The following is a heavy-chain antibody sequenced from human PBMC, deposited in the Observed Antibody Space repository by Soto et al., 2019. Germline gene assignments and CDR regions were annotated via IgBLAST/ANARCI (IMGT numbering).Heavy chain of an antibody. V-gene: IGHV1-46*03. CDR2: INPSGGST. Sequence: ASVKVSCKASGYTFTSYYMHWVRQAPGQGLEWMGIINPSGGSTSYAQKFQGRVTMTRDTSTSTVYMELSSLRSEDTAVYYCARGRDYDFWSGYFQYYYYMDVWGKGTTVTVSS. CDR3: ARGRDYDFWSGYFQYYYYMDV. D-gene: IGHD3-3*01. CDR1: GYTFTSYY. J-gene: IGHJ6*03.